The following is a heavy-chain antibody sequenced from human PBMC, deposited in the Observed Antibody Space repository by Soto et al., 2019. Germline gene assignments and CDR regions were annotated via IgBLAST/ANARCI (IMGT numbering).Heavy chain of an antibody. D-gene: IGHD5-18*01. CDR2: INPNSGGT. CDR1: GYTFTGYY. J-gene: IGHJ4*02. CDR3: ARDRSESYGDLDY. Sequence: ASVKVSCKASGYTFTGYYMHWVRQAPGQGLEWMGWINPNSGGTNYAQKFQGWVTMTRDTSISTAYMELSRLRSDDTAVYYCARDRSESYGDLDYWGQGTLVTVSS. V-gene: IGHV1-2*04.